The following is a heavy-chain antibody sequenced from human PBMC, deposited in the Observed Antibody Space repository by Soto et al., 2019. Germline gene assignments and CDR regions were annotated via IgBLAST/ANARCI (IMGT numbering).Heavy chain of an antibody. J-gene: IGHJ6*02. CDR1: GFTFSSYA. CDR2: ISGSGGST. V-gene: IGHV3-23*01. Sequence: GGSLRLSCAASGFTFSSYAMSWVRQAPGKGLEWVSAISGSGGSTYYADSVKGRFTISRDNSKNTLYLQMNSLRAEDTAVYYCAKGGSAGGDYYYYGMDVWGQGTTVTVSS. CDR3: AKGGSAGGDYYYYGMDV. D-gene: IGHD1-26*01.